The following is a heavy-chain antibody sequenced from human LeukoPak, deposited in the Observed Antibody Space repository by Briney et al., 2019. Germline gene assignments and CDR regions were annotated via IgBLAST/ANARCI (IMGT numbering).Heavy chain of an antibody. CDR2: ISYNGGST. Sequence: GGSLRLSCAGSGFTFSTYAMTWVRQAPGEGLEWVSSISYNGGSTFYADSVKGRFTISRDNSKNTLYLQMNSLRAEDTALYYCAKLVSSASAYWGQGTLVTVSS. CDR3: AKLVSSASAY. J-gene: IGHJ4*02. D-gene: IGHD6-19*01. CDR1: GFTFSTYA. V-gene: IGHV3-23*01.